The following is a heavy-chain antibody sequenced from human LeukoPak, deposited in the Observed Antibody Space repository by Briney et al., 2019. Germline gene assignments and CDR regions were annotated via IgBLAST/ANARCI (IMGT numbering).Heavy chain of an antibody. V-gene: IGHV4-34*01. D-gene: IGHD6-13*01. CDR2: INHSGST. CDR1: GGSFSGYY. J-gene: IGHJ4*02. Sequence: SETLSLTCAGYGGSFSGYYWSWIRQAPGKGLEWMGEINHSGSTNYNPSIKSRVSISVDTSKNEFSLKLSSVTAADTAVYYCARGRKEQQLLKLPAGYYFDYWGQGTLVTVSS. CDR3: ARGRKEQQLLKLPAGYYFDY.